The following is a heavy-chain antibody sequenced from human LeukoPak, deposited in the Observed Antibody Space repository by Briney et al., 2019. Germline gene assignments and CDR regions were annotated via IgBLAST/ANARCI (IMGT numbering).Heavy chain of an antibody. D-gene: IGHD3-3*01. J-gene: IGHJ4*02. CDR1: GFSFSTYT. Sequence: GESLKISCVASGFSFSTYTMNWVRQAPGKGLEWVTLISYDGFTKYSADSVKGRFTISRDDSKNTVYLQMSSLRPDDTAVYYCARSSFFGVVPFDYWGQGTLVTVSS. CDR3: ARSSFFGVVPFDY. CDR2: ISYDGFTK. V-gene: IGHV3-30*04.